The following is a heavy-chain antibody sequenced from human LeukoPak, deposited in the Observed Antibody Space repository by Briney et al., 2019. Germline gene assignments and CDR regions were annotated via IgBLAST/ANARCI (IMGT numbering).Heavy chain of an antibody. CDR1: GGSFSGYY. J-gene: IGHJ3*01. D-gene: IGHD3-22*01. CDR2: IFGSGST. V-gene: IGHV4-4*07. Sequence: SETLSLTCAVYGGSFSGYYWSWIRQPAGKGLEWIGRIFGSGSTNYNPSLKSRVSMSVDTSKNQFSLKLTSVTAADTAVYYCARDLSPRVGNSSGYSLWGQGTMVTVSS. CDR3: ARDLSPRVGNSSGYSL.